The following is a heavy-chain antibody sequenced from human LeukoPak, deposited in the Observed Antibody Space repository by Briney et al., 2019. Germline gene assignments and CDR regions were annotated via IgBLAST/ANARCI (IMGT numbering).Heavy chain of an antibody. J-gene: IGHJ4*02. CDR3: ARGTSGFDCGGDF. V-gene: IGHV3-48*04. CDR1: GFTLSDYN. D-gene: IGHD2-21*01. Sequence: GGSLRLSCAASGFTLSDYNMNWVRQAPGKGLEWVSYSSNTGSLTYYADSVKGRFTISRDNAQNSLYLQMSSLRGDDTAVYYCARGTSGFDCGGDFWGRGTLVTVSS. CDR2: SSNTGSLT.